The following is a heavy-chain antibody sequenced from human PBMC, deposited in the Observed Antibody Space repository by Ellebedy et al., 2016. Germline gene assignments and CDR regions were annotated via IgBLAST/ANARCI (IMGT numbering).Heavy chain of an antibody. Sequence: GESLKISXAASGFTFSHYDIHWVRQAPGKGLEWVALISGDGSNEYYTDSVKGRFTISRDSSKFRVYLQMSSLKVEDTAVYYCAKVRSPDFYNKHGMDVWGQGTTVTVSS. V-gene: IGHV3-30*18. CDR1: GFTFSHYD. D-gene: IGHD1-14*01. CDR2: ISGDGSNE. J-gene: IGHJ6*02. CDR3: AKVRSPDFYNKHGMDV.